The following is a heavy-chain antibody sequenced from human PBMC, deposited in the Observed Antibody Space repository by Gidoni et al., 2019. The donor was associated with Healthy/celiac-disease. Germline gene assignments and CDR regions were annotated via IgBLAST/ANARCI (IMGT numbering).Heavy chain of an antibody. CDR3: AKDRRYYYGSGLTLDP. CDR2: ISGSGGST. J-gene: IGHJ5*02. Sequence: EVQLLESGGGLVQPGGSLRLSCAASGFTFSSYAMSWVRQAPGKGLEWVSAISGSGGSTYYADSVKGRFTISRDNSKNTLYLQMNSLRAEDTAVYYCAKDRRYYYGSGLTLDPWGQGTLVTVSS. D-gene: IGHD3-10*01. CDR1: GFTFSSYA. V-gene: IGHV3-23*01.